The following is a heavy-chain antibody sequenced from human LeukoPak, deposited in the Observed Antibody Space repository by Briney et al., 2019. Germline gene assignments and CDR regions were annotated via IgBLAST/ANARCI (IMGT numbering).Heavy chain of an antibody. CDR2: INPGDSDT. CDR3: ARSYYAFWSGYAAQPADV. J-gene: IGHJ6*04. CDR1: GYSFTNYW. D-gene: IGHD3-3*01. V-gene: IGHV5-51*01. Sequence: PGESLKISCKGSGYSFTNYWIGWVRQMSGKGLEWMGIINPGDSDTRYSPSFQGQVTISVDKSINTAYLQWSSLKASDTAMYYCARSYYAFWSGYAAQPADVWGKGTTVTVSS.